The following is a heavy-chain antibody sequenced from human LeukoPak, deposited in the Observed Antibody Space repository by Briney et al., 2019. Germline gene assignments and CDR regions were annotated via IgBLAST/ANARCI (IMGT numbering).Heavy chain of an antibody. CDR3: ARVMGSSGWTGYYYYYYYMDV. CDR1: GFTFSTYW. J-gene: IGHJ6*03. Sequence: GGSLRLSCAASGFTFSTYWMSWVRQAPGKGLEWVANIKQDGSDKYFVDSVKGRFTISRDNAKNSLFLQMNSLRAEDTAVYYCARVMGSSGWTGYYYYYYYMDVWGKGTTVTISS. CDR2: IKQDGSDK. V-gene: IGHV3-7*01. D-gene: IGHD6-19*01.